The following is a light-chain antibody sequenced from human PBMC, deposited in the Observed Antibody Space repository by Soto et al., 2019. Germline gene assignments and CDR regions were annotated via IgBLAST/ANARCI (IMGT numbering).Light chain of an antibody. Sequence: DIQMTQSPSSLAASVGDRVTITCRASQGISSFVAWYQQKPGKVPRRLISGASTLQSGVPSRFSGSGSGTDFTLTITSLQPEAVASYYCQKYSSVITFGQGTRMEIK. CDR3: QKYSSVIT. J-gene: IGKJ5*01. CDR2: GAS. CDR1: QGISSF. V-gene: IGKV1-27*01.